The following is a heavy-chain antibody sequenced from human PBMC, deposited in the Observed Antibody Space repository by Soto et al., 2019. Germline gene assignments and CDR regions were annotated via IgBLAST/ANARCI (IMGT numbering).Heavy chain of an antibody. Sequence: ASVKVSCKASGYTFTSYGISWVRQAPGQGLEWMGWISAYNGNTNYAQKLQGRVTMTTDTSTSTAYMELRSLRSDDTAVYYCARETSCGGSCYYFDYWGQGTLVTGSS. V-gene: IGHV1-18*01. CDR3: ARETSCGGSCYYFDY. J-gene: IGHJ4*02. CDR2: ISAYNGNT. D-gene: IGHD2-15*01. CDR1: GYTFTSYG.